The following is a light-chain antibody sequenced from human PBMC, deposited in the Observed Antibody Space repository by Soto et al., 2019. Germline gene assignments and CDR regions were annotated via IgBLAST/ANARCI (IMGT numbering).Light chain of an antibody. CDR1: QGIRND. CDR2: AAS. CDR3: LQDYEYPLT. Sequence: AIQITQSPSSLSASVGDRVTITCRASQGIRNDLGWYRQKPGKAPRVLINAASTLQTGVPSRFSGSGSGTDFTLTISSLQPEDYATYYCLQDYEYPLTFGQGTKVDNK. V-gene: IGKV1-6*01. J-gene: IGKJ1*01.